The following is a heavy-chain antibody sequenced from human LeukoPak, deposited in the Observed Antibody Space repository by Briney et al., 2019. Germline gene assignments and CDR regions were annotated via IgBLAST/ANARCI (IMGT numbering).Heavy chain of an antibody. Sequence: SETLSLTCAVYGGSFSGYYWSWIRQPPGKGLEWIGEINHSGSTNYNPSLKSRVTISVDTSKNQFSLKLSSVTAADTAVYYCARAGHSSGWYRYNYFDYWGQGTLVTVSS. D-gene: IGHD6-19*01. CDR3: ARAGHSSGWYRYNYFDY. J-gene: IGHJ4*02. CDR2: INHSGST. CDR1: GGSFSGYY. V-gene: IGHV4-34*01.